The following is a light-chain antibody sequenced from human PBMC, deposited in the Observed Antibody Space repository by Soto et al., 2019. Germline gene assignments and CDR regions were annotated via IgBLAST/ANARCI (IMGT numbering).Light chain of an antibody. CDR2: GAS. Sequence: GERATLSCRASQSVSSNYIAWYQQNPGQAPRLLIYGASTRATGIPDRFSGSGSGTDFTLTISRLEPEDFAVYFCQQYGRSPPFAFGQGTKVDIK. CDR3: QQYGRSPPFA. V-gene: IGKV3-20*01. CDR1: QSVSSNY. J-gene: IGKJ2*01.